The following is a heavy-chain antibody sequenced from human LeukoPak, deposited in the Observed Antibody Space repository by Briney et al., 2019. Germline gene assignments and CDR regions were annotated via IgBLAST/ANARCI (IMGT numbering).Heavy chain of an antibody. CDR2: VYYNGNT. Sequence: PSETLSLTCTVSGGSISSGSYYWGWIRQPPGTGLEWIANVYYNGNTAYNPSLRSRVTISIDTSKSQFSLRLNSVTAADTAVYYCARGGPEWELAGGWGYYFDYWGQGTLVTVSS. CDR3: ARGGPEWELAGGWGYYFDY. D-gene: IGHD1-26*01. CDR1: GGSISSGSYY. J-gene: IGHJ4*02. V-gene: IGHV4-39*07.